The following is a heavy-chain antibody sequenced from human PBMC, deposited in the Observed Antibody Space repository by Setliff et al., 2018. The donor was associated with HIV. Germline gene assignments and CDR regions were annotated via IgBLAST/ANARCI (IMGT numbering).Heavy chain of an antibody. V-gene: IGHV4-31*03. CDR1: GGSISSDGYY. J-gene: IGHJ5*02. CDR2: IYYSGST. CDR3: ARSYYYDSSGYSSRYWFDP. D-gene: IGHD3-22*01. Sequence: SETLSLTCTVSGGSISSDGYYWTWFRQHPGKGLEWIGHIYYSGSTYYNPSLKSRVTISVDTSKNRFSRKLSSVTAADTAVYYCARSYYYDSSGYSSRYWFDPWGRGTLVTVSS.